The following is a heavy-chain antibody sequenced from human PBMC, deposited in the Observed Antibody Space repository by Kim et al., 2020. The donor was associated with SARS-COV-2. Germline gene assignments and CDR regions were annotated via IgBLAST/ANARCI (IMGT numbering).Heavy chain of an antibody. CDR2: ILYGGTT. Sequence: SETLSLTCIVSGGSISSSSSYWGWIRQPPGTGLEWIVSILYGGTTYYNPSLKSRVTISVDTSKNQFSLKLRSVTAADTAVYYCARHRGGWENPYYFDYWGQGTLVTVSS. CDR1: GGSISSSSSY. CDR3: ARHRGGWENPYYFDY. V-gene: IGHV4-39*01. D-gene: IGHD2-15*01. J-gene: IGHJ4*02.